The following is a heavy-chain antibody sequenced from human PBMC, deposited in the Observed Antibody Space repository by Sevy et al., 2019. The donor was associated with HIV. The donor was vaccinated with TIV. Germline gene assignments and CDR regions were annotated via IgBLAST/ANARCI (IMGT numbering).Heavy chain of an antibody. CDR3: ARDRYYDILTGRWGGDAFDI. CDR2: IYYSGST. J-gene: IGHJ3*02. CDR1: GGSISSYY. D-gene: IGHD3-9*01. Sequence: SETLSLTCTVSGGSISSYYWSWIRQPPGEGLEWIGYIYYSGSTNYNPSLKSRVTISVDTSKNQFSLKLSSVTAADTAVYYCARDRYYDILTGRWGGDAFDIWGQGTMVTVSS. V-gene: IGHV4-59*13.